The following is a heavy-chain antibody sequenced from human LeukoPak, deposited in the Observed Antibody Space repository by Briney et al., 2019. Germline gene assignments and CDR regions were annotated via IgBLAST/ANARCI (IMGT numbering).Heavy chain of an antibody. CDR2: IIPIFGTA. CDR3: ARRVDGHQGLWYFDL. CDR1: GGAFSSYA. J-gene: IGHJ2*01. V-gene: IGHV1-69*05. D-gene: IGHD2-15*01. Sequence: SVKVSCKASGGAFSSYAISWVRQAPGQGLEWMGGIIPIFGTANYAQKFQGRVTITTDESTSTAYMELSSLRSEDTAVYYCARRVDGHQGLWYFDLWGRGTLVTVSS.